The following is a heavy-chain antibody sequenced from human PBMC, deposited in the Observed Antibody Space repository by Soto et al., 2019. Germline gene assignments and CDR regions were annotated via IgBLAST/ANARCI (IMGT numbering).Heavy chain of an antibody. CDR2: IKQDGSEK. CDR1: GFTFSSYW. V-gene: IGHV3-7*03. J-gene: IGHJ6*02. CDR3: ARDTGVWWSGGMDV. Sequence: EVQLVESGGGLVQPGGSLRLSCAASGFTFSSYWMSWVRQAPGKGLEWVANIKQDGSEKYYVDSVKGRFTISRDNAKNSLYLQMNSLRAEDTAMYYCARDTGVWWSGGMDVWGQGTTVTVSS. D-gene: IGHD1-26*01.